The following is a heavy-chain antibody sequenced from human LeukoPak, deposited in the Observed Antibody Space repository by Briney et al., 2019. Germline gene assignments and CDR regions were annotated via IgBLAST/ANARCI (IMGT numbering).Heavy chain of an antibody. D-gene: IGHD3-10*01. Sequence: VQPGGSLRLSCVDSGFTFTNAWMSWVRQAPGKGLEWIGRIKSKTDGETTNYAEPVRGRFTISRDDSKSAVYLQMNSLKIEDTAVYYCTTDLGTYYHGSQRLIPIDYWGQGTLVTVSS. CDR2: IKSKTDGETT. CDR1: GFTFTNAW. V-gene: IGHV3-15*01. CDR3: TTDLGTYYHGSQRLIPIDY. J-gene: IGHJ4*02.